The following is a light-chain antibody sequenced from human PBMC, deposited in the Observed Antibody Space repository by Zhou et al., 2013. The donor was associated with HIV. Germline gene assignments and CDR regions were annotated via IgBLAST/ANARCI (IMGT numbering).Light chain of an antibody. Sequence: DIQLAQSPSYLSASAGDRVTMTCRASQNITTFLNWYQHRPGSAPRLLIYATSTLFTGVPPRFSGYGSGVDFTLTIHGLQPDDFATYYCQQSYTYSTPVITFAQGTRLEIK. CDR2: ATS. V-gene: IGKV1-39*01. CDR3: QQSYTYSTPVIT. CDR1: QNITTF. J-gene: IGKJ5*01.